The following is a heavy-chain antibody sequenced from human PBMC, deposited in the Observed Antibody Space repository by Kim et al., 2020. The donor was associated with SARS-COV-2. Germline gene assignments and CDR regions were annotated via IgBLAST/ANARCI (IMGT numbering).Heavy chain of an antibody. CDR1: GFTFSSYG. J-gene: IGHJ1*01. CDR3: AKERGDYGGNSGHFQH. D-gene: IGHD4-17*01. CDR2: IWYDGSNK. Sequence: GGSLRLSCAASGFTFSSYGMHWVRQAPGKGLEWVAVIWYDGSNKYYADSVKGRFTISRDNSKNTLYLQMNSLRAEDTAVYYCAKERGDYGGNSGHFQHWGQGTLVTVSS. V-gene: IGHV3-33*06.